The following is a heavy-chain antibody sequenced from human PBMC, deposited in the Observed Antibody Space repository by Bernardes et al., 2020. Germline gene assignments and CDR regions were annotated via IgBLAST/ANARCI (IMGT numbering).Heavy chain of an antibody. CDR3: ARVKDCGGDCYSPYYYYMDV. J-gene: IGHJ6*03. D-gene: IGHD2-21*02. CDR2: IYYSGTS. Sequence: SETLSLTCTVSGGSISSYYWTWIRQPPGKGLEWIGFIYYSGTSNYNPSLKSRVTMSIDTSKNQFSLKLTSVTAADTAVYYCARVKDCGGDCYSPYYYYMDVWGKGTTVTVSS. V-gene: IGHV4-59*01. CDR1: GGSISSYY.